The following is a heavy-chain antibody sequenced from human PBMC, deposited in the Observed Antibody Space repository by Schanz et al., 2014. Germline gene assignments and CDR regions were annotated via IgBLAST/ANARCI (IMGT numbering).Heavy chain of an antibody. V-gene: IGHV4-4*07. CDR3: VRVKGEHSGHDYIVY. D-gene: IGHD5-12*01. CDR2: IYSNGIS. J-gene: IGHJ4*02. CDR1: GGSINNYF. Sequence: QVHLQESGPGLVKPSETLSVTCTVSGGSINNYFWTWIRQPAGKGLEWIGRIYSNGISHYNPSLGSRVTMSVDTSKNKFSLNLTPVTPADTAIYYCVRVKGEHSGHDYIVYWGQGIQVTVSP.